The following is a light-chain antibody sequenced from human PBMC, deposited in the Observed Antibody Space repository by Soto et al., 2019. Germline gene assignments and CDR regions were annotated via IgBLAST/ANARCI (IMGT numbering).Light chain of an antibody. J-gene: IGKJ5*01. CDR1: QSVSSY. CDR2: DAS. Sequence: IVLTQSPATLSFSPGERATLSCRASQSVSSYLAWHQQKPGQAPRXLIYDASNRATGIPARFSGSGSGTDLTLTISSLEPEDFAVYYCQQRSSWPITFGQGTRLEIK. CDR3: QQRSSWPIT. V-gene: IGKV3-11*01.